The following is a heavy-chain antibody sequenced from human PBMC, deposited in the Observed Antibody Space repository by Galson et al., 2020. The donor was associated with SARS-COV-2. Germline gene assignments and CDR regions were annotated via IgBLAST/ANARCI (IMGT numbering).Heavy chain of an antibody. CDR2: ITNNGGRT. CDR3: VKSSQAYYDSRSDY. Sequence: GGSLRLSCSASGFVFSNYAMHWVRQAPGKGLEYVSAITNNGGRTYYTDSVKGRFTISRDNSKNTLYLQMSSLRAEDTAVYYCVKSSQAYYDSRSDYWGQGTQVTVSS. CDR1: GFVFSNYA. V-gene: IGHV3-64D*06. J-gene: IGHJ4*02. D-gene: IGHD3-22*01.